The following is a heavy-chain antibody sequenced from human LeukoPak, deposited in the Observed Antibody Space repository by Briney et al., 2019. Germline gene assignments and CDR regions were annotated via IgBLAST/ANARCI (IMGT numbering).Heavy chain of an antibody. CDR2: IKQDESEK. Sequence: GGSLRLSCAASGFTFSSYWMTWVRQAPGKGLEWVANIKQDESEKSYVDSVKGRFTISRDNSKNTLYLQMNSLRAEDTAVYYCARDADNFAFWGQGTLVTVSS. CDR1: GFTFSSYW. J-gene: IGHJ4*02. V-gene: IGHV3-7*03. CDR3: ARDADNFAF.